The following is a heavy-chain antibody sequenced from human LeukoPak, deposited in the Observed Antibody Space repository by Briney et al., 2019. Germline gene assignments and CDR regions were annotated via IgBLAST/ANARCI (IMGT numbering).Heavy chain of an antibody. CDR2: ISGSGGST. V-gene: IGHV3-23*01. CDR3: AKDGHGQQLAFDY. J-gene: IGHJ4*02. CDR1: GFTFSSYA. D-gene: IGHD6-13*01. Sequence: GGSLRLSCAASGFTFSSYAMSWVRQAPGKGLEWVSAISGSGGSTYYADSVKGRSTISRDNSKNTLYLQMNSLRAEDTAVYYCAKDGHGQQLAFDYWGQGTLVTVSS.